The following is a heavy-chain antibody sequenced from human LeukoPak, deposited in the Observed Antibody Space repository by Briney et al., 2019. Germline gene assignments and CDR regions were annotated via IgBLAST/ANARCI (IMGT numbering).Heavy chain of an antibody. CDR2: IGGSGGST. CDR1: GFTFSNYA. J-gene: IGHJ6*02. D-gene: IGHD1-26*01. CDR3: GGSSPYYYYGMDV. V-gene: IGHV3-23*01. Sequence: GGSLRLSCVVSGFTFSNYAMSWVRQAPGKGLEWVSVIGGSGGSTYYADSVKARFTISRDNSKNTLYLQMNSLRAEDTAVYYCGGSSPYYYYGMDVWGQGTTVTVSS.